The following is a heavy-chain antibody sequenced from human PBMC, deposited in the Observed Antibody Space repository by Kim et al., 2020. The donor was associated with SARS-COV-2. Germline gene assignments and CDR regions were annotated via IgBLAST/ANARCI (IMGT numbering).Heavy chain of an antibody. Sequence: GGSLRLSCAASGFTFSSYAMHWVRQAPGKGLEWVAVISYDGSNKYYADSVKGRFTISRDNSKNTLYLQMNSLRAEDTAVYYCARDVRIQLWLYYYGMDVWSQGTTVTVSS. CDR3: ARDVRIQLWLYYYGMDV. D-gene: IGHD5-18*01. CDR1: GFTFSSYA. V-gene: IGHV3-30*04. CDR2: ISYDGSNK. J-gene: IGHJ6*02.